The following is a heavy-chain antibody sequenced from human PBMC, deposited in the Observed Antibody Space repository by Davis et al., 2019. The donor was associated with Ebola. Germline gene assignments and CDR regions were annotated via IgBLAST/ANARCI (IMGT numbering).Heavy chain of an antibody. D-gene: IGHD5-24*01. CDR2: ISSSSSYI. CDR3: ARDLSGGYNPGALDG. CDR1: GFTFSSYS. V-gene: IGHV3-21*01. J-gene: IGHJ4*02. Sequence: GESLKISCAASGFTFSSYSMNWVRQAPGKGLEWVSSISSSSSYIYYADSVKGRFTISRDNAKNSLYLQMNSLRAEDTAVYYCARDLSGGYNPGALDGWGQGTLVTVSS.